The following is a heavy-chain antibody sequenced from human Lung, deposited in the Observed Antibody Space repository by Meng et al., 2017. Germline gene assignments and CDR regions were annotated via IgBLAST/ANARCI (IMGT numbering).Heavy chain of an antibody. CDR2: IYHGGDT. Sequence: PAAPPDLVNPAATRSLTSVVSVGPISSIDWWSGVRQPPGKGLEWIGEIYHGGDTNYNPSLKSRVTIAIDRSKNQFSLKLSSVTAADTAVYYCASWIYSCGWQWGQGTLVTVSS. V-gene: IGHV4/OR15-8*02. D-gene: IGHD6-19*01. CDR3: ASWIYSCGWQ. CDR1: VGPISSIDW. J-gene: IGHJ4*02.